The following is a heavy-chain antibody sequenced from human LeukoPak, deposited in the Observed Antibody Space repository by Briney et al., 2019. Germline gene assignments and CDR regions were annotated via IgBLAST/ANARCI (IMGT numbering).Heavy chain of an antibody. CDR1: GFTFSGSA. D-gene: IGHD2-2*01. V-gene: IGHV3-73*01. CDR3: TMYCSSTSCQPFDY. J-gene: IGHJ4*02. CDR2: IRSKANSCAT. Sequence: GGSLRPSCAASGFTFSGSAMHWVRQASGKGLEWVGRIRSKANSCATAYAASVKGRFTISRDDSKNTAYLQMNSLKTEDTAVYYCTMYCSSTSCQPFDYWGQGTLVTVSS.